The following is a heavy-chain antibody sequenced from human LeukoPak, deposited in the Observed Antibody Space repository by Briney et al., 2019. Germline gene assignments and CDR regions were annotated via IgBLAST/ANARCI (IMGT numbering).Heavy chain of an antibody. V-gene: IGHV4-59*01. D-gene: IGHD3-22*01. CDR1: GGSISSYY. J-gene: IGHJ4*02. CDR3: ARVGSYYDSSGYYPLSVYYFDY. CDR2: IYYSGST. Sequence: SETLSLTCTVSGGSISSYYWSWIRQPPGKGLEWIGHIYYSGSTNYNPSLKSRVTISVDTSKNQFSLKLSSVTAADTAVYYCARVGSYYDSSGYYPLSVYYFDYWGQGTLVTVSS.